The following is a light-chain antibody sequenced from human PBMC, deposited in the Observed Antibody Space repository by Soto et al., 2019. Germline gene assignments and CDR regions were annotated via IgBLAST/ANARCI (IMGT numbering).Light chain of an antibody. CDR3: QQYSPPIT. Sequence: EIVLTQSPGTLSLSPGERATLSCMPSHSVSSNLGWYQQKPGQAPRVLIYGASKRATGIPDRFSGSGSGTDFTLTISRLEPEDFAVYYCQQYSPPITFGQGTRLEI. V-gene: IGKV3-20*01. J-gene: IGKJ5*01. CDR2: GAS. CDR1: HSVSSN.